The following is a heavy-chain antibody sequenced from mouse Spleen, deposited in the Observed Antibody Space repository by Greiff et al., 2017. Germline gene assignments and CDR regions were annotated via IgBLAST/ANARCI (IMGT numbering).Heavy chain of an antibody. CDR1: GFTFSDYY. Sequence: EVKLVESEGGLVQPGSSMKLSCTASGFTFSDYYMAWVRQVPEKGLEWVANINYDGSSTYYLDSLKSRFIISRDNAKNILYLQMSSLKSEDTATYYCARDGPYGSSPYWYFDVWGTGTTVTVSS. CDR2: INYDGSST. D-gene: IGHD1-1*01. J-gene: IGHJ1*03. V-gene: IGHV5-16*01. CDR3: ARDGPYGSSPYWYFDV.